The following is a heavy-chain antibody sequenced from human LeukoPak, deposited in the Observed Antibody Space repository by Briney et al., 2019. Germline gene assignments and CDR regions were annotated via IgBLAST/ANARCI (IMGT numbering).Heavy chain of an antibody. CDR2: IYPGDSDT. CDR1: GYSFTSYW. D-gene: IGHD2-15*01. V-gene: IGHV5-51*01. CDR3: ARPPRRGYCSGGSCYRFDAFDI. Sequence: PGESLKISCKGSGYSFTSYWIGWVRQLPGKGLEWMGIIYPGDSDTRYSPSFQGQVTISADKSISTAYLQWSSLKASDTAMYYCARPPRRGYCSGGSCYRFDAFDIWGQGTMVTVSS. J-gene: IGHJ3*02.